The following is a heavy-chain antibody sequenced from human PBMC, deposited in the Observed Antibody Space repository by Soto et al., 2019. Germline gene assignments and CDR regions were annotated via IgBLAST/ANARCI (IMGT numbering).Heavy chain of an antibody. V-gene: IGHV1-18*01. CDR1: VYTFTSYG. Sequence: ASVKVSCKASVYTFTSYGISWVRQAPGQGLEWMGWISAYNGNTNYAQKLQGRVTMTTDTSTSTAYMELRSLRSDDTAVYYCARAYDYGDYFDYWGQGTLVTVSS. CDR2: ISAYNGNT. J-gene: IGHJ4*02. CDR3: ARAYDYGDYFDY. D-gene: IGHD4-17*01.